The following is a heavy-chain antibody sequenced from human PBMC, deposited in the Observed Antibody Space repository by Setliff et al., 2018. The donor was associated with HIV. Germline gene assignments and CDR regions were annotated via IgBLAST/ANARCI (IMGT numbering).Heavy chain of an antibody. CDR2: INHSGST. CDR3: ARGAIAAAGTDY. D-gene: IGHD6-13*01. J-gene: IGHJ4*02. V-gene: IGHV4-34*01. Sequence: PSETLSLTCAVYGGSFSGYYWSWIRQPPGKGLEWIGEINHSGSTNYNPSLKSRVTISVDTSKNQFSLKLSSVTAAVTAVYYCARGAIAAAGTDYWGQGTLVTVSS. CDR1: GGSFSGYY.